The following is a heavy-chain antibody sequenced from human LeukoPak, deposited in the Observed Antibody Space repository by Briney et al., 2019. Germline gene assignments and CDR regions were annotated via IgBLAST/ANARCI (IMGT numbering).Heavy chain of an antibody. CDR3: AREGPDAFDI. V-gene: IGHV4-59*01. Sequence: KTSETLSLTCTVSGGSISNYFWSWIRQPPGKGLEWIGYIYYSGSTNYNPSLKSRVTISVDTSKNQFSLKLSSVTAADTAVYYCAREGPDAFDIWGQGTMVTVSS. J-gene: IGHJ3*02. CDR2: IYYSGST. CDR1: GGSISNYF.